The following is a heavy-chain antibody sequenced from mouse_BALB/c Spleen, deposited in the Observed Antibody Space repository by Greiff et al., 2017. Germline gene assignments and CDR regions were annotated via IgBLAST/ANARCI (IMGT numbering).Heavy chain of an antibody. V-gene: IGHV14-3*02. CDR1: GFNIKDTY. D-gene: IGHD2-14*01. CDR3: ARGYYRYDDGAWFAY. Sequence: VQLKESGAELVKPGASVKLSCTASGFNIKDTYMHWVKQRPEQGLEWIGRIDPANGNTKYDPKFQGKATITADTSSNTAYLQLSSLTSEDTAVYYCARGYYRYDDGAWFAYWGQGTLVTVSA. J-gene: IGHJ3*01. CDR2: IDPANGNT.